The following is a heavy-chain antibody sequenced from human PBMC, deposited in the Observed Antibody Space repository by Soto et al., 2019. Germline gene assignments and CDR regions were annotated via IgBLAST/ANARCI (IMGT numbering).Heavy chain of an antibody. CDR2: TWYRSRWYY. CDR3: VRESDMIRGIINPLDY. J-gene: IGHJ4*02. D-gene: IGHD3-10*01. Sequence: PSQTLSLTCAISGDSVSSYSAVWNWIRQSPSRGLEWLGRTWYRSRWYYDYAASVQSRISINPDTSKNQFSLQLNSVTPEDTAVYYCVRESDMIRGIINPLDYWGQGTLVTVSS. V-gene: IGHV6-1*01. CDR1: GDSVSSYSAV.